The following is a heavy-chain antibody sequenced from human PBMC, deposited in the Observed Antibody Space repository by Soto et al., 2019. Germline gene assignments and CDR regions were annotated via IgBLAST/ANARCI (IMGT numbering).Heavy chain of an antibody. V-gene: IGHV3-30*18. Sequence: QVQLVESGGGVVQPGRSLRLSCAASGFTFSSYGMHWVRQAPGKGLEWVAVISYDGSNKYYADSVKGRFTISRDNSKNTLYLQMNSLRAEDTAVYYCAKDGTYYDSSGYPKGDDAFDIWGQGTMVTVSS. J-gene: IGHJ3*02. CDR2: ISYDGSNK. CDR3: AKDGTYYDSSGYPKGDDAFDI. CDR1: GFTFSSYG. D-gene: IGHD3-22*01.